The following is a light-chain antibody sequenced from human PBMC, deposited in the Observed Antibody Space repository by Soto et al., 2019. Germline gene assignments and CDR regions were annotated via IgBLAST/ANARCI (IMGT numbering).Light chain of an antibody. CDR3: QRYGSSFT. Sequence: EIVLTQSPGTLSLSPGERATLSCRASQAVSNSYLAWYQQKPGQAPRLLIYGASSRATGIPDRFSASGSGTDLTLINSSLEPDDFAVYYCQRYGSSFTVDPVTKVDI. V-gene: IGKV3-20*01. J-gene: IGKJ3*01. CDR2: GAS. CDR1: QAVSNSY.